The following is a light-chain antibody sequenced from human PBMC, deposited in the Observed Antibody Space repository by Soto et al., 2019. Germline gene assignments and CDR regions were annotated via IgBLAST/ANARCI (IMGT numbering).Light chain of an antibody. V-gene: IGKV3-20*01. CDR2: GAS. J-gene: IGKJ1*01. CDR1: QSVNSNF. CDR3: QQYGSSGT. Sequence: EIVLTQSPVTLSLSPGERATLSCRASQSVNSNFLAWYQQKPGQAPRLLISGASNRATGIPDRFSGSGSGTDFTLTISRLEPEDFAVYYCQQYGSSGTFGHGTKVDI.